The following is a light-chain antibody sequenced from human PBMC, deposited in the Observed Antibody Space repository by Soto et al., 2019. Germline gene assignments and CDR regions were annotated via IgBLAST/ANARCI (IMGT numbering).Light chain of an antibody. V-gene: IGKV3-20*01. CDR2: GAS. CDR3: QQCGSSPRT. J-gene: IGKJ1*01. CDR1: QSVSTSY. Sequence: EIVLTQSPGTLSLSPGERATLSCRASQSVSTSYLAWYQQKPGQTPCLLIYGASSRATGIPERFGGGVAGTDFPPTIGRLVPEDVVVYYRQQCGSSPRTFGQGTKVEIK.